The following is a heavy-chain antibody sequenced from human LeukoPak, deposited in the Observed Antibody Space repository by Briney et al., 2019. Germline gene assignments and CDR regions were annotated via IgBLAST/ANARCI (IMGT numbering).Heavy chain of an antibody. CDR3: AKDISDYGDSPFDY. Sequence: PGRSLRLSCAASGFTFDDYAMHWVRQAPGKGLEWVSGISWNSGSIGYADSVKGRFTISRDNAKNSLYLQMNSLRAEDTALYYCAKDISDYGDSPFDYWGQGTLVTVSS. D-gene: IGHD4-17*01. CDR1: GFTFDDYA. J-gene: IGHJ4*02. CDR2: ISWNSGSI. V-gene: IGHV3-9*01.